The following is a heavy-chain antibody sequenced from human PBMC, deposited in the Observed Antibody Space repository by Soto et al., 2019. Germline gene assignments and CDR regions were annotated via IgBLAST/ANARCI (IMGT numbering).Heavy chain of an antibody. CDR2: IYYSGST. Sequence: QVQLQESGPGLVKPSETLSLTCTVSGGSISSYYWSWIRQPPGKGLEWIGYIYYSGSTNYNPSLQSRVTRAVDTSKNQFSLKLSSVTAADTAGYYCATQSVGPYGSGSYFDYWGQGTLVTVSS. J-gene: IGHJ4*02. D-gene: IGHD3-10*01. V-gene: IGHV4-59*08. CDR1: GGSISSYY. CDR3: ATQSVGPYGSGSYFDY.